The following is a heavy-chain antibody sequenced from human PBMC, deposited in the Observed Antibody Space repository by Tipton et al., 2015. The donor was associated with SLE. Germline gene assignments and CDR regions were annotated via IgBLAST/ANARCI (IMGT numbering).Heavy chain of an antibody. D-gene: IGHD2-21*01. Sequence: QSGPEVKEPGSSVTVSCKASGYTFTAYYVHWVRQAPGQGLEWMGRINPNSGGTNFAQKFQGRVTMTRDTSINTVYMEVSSLTSDDTALYDCAREEASCGGDCYPDYWGQGTLVTVSS. CDR3: AREEASCGGDCYPDY. V-gene: IGHV1-2*06. CDR1: GYTFTAYY. J-gene: IGHJ4*02. CDR2: INPNSGGT.